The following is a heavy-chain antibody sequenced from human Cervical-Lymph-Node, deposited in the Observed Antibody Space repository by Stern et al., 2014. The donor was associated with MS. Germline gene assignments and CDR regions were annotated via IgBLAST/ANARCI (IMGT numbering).Heavy chain of an antibody. D-gene: IGHD3-9*01. CDR2: IHPRGDST. CDR3: ASLRGYNVLTGYLDY. J-gene: IGHJ4*02. CDR1: GYTFTNYD. Sequence: QLGQSGAEVKKPGASVKISCKASGYTFTNYDMHWVRQAPGQGLEWMGIIHPRGDSTSYATKIEGRITRTRNTSTSTVNMELSSLTSGDTAVYYCASLRGYNVLTGYLDYWGQGTLVTVSS. V-gene: IGHV1-46*01.